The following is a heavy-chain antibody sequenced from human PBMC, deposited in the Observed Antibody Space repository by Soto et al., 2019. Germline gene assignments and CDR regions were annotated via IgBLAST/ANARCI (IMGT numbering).Heavy chain of an antibody. CDR2: IIPIFGTA. CDR1: GGTFSSYA. J-gene: IGHJ6*02. CDR3: ARAGDIVVVVAATTGYYYGMDV. Sequence: SVKVSCKASGGTFSSYAISWVRQAPGQGLEWMGGIIPIFGTANYAQKFQGRVTSTADESTSTAYMELSSLRSEDTAVYYCARAGDIVVVVAATTGYYYGMDVWGQGTTVTVSS. D-gene: IGHD2-15*01. V-gene: IGHV1-69*13.